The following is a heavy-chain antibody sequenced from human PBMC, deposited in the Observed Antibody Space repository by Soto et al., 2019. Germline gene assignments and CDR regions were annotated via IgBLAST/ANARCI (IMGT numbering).Heavy chain of an antibody. CDR2: ISGSGGST. V-gene: IGHV3-23*01. CDR3: HGGEEWPLDYFDY. D-gene: IGHD3-3*01. Sequence: EVQLLESGGGLVQPGGSLRLSCAASGFTFSSYAMSWVRQAPGKGLEWVSAISGSGGSTYYADSVKGRFTISRDKSKNTLYLQMNGLRAEDTAVYDCHGGEEWPLDYFDYFGQATLVTVSS. J-gene: IGHJ4*02. CDR1: GFTFSSYA.